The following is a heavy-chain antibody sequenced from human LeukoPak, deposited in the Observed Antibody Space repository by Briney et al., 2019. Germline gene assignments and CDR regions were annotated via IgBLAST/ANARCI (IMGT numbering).Heavy chain of an antibody. J-gene: IGHJ4*02. D-gene: IGHD3-10*01. Sequence: SETLSLTCTVSGGSISNYYWSWIRQPPGKGLEWIGEINHSGSTNYNPSLKSRVTISVDTSKNQFSLKLSSVTAADTAVYYCARGDYGSGSYYWGQGTLVTVSS. V-gene: IGHV4-34*01. CDR2: INHSGST. CDR3: ARGDYGSGSYY. CDR1: GGSISNYY.